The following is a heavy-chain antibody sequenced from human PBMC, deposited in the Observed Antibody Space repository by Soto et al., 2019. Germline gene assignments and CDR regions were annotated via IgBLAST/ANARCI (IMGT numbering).Heavy chain of an antibody. J-gene: IGHJ6*02. CDR2: ITGGGGGT. CDR3: ARELVYYGSGPTPDYYGMDV. Sequence: EVQLLESGGGLVQPGGSLRLSCTASGFTFSTYAMSWVRQAPGKGLEWVSGITGGGGGTYYADSLKGRFTISRDNSKNTLYLQMDSLRGEDTAVYYCARELVYYGSGPTPDYYGMDVWGQGTTVTVSS. V-gene: IGHV3-23*01. D-gene: IGHD3-10*01. CDR1: GFTFSTYA.